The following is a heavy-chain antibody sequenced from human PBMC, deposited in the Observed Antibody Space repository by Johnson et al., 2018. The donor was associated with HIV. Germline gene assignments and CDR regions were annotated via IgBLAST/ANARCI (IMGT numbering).Heavy chain of an antibody. J-gene: IGHJ3*02. CDR1: GFTFSSYD. Sequence: MQLVESGGGVVQPGRSLRLSCAASGFTFSSYDMHWVRQATGKGLEWVSAIGTAGDTYYEDSVKGRFTISRDNSKNTPYLQMNSLRAEDTAVYYCARGGYGEVFDIWGQGTMVTVSS. V-gene: IGHV3-13*01. D-gene: IGHD4-17*01. CDR2: IGTAGDT. CDR3: ARGGYGEVFDI.